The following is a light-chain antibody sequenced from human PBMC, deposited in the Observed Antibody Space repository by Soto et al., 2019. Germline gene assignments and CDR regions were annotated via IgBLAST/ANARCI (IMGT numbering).Light chain of an antibody. CDR3: QQYDTWPPGT. Sequence: MLMTQSPATLSVSPGERATLSCRASQDVSSKLAWYQQKPGLPPRLVIYDASTRATGIPARFSGSGSGKDFTLTISGLQSEDFAIYYSQQYDTWPPGTFGQGTKVEI. J-gene: IGKJ1*01. V-gene: IGKV3-15*01. CDR2: DAS. CDR1: QDVSSK.